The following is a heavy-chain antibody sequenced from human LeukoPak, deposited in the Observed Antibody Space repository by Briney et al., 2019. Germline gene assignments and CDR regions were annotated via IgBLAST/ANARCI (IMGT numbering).Heavy chain of an antibody. Sequence: GASVTVSCKVSGYTLTELSMHWVRQAPGKGLEWMGGFDPEDGETIYAQKFQGRVTMTEDTSTDTAYMELSSLRSEDTAVYYCATDGGGVIGAFDIWAKGQWSPSLQ. D-gene: IGHD3-16*02. CDR2: FDPEDGET. J-gene: IGHJ3*02. V-gene: IGHV1-24*01. CDR1: GYTLTELS. CDR3: ATDGGGVIGAFDI.